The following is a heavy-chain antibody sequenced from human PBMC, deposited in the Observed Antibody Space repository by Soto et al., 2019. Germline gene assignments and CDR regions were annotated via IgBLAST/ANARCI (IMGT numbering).Heavy chain of an antibody. V-gene: IGHV3-48*01. Sequence: EVQLVASGGGLVQPGGSMSLSCAASGFTFSSYSMNWVRQAPGKGLEWVSYISSSSSTIYYADSLKGRVTISRDNAKNSLSLQMNTLRAEDTAVYYCAREMAALNYFDYWGQGTLVTVSS. J-gene: IGHJ4*02. CDR3: AREMAALNYFDY. CDR1: GFTFSSYS. D-gene: IGHD2-15*01. CDR2: ISSSSSTI.